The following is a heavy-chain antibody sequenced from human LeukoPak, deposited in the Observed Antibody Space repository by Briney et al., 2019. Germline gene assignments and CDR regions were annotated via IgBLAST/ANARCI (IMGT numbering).Heavy chain of an antibody. CDR3: ARRSYGLNWFDP. V-gene: IGHV4-4*09. J-gene: IGHJ5*02. CDR1: GGSISNYY. D-gene: IGHD3-10*01. CDR2: IYTSGST. Sequence: SETLSLTCTVSGGSISNYYWSWIRQPPGKVLEWIGYIYTSGSTNYNPSLKSRVTISVDTSKKQFSLKLSSVTAADTAVYYCARRSYGLNWFDPWGQGTLVTVSS.